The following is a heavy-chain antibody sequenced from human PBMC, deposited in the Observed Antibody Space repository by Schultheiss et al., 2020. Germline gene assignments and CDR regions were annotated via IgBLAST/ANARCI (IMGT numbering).Heavy chain of an antibody. Sequence: GSLRLACAGSGFTFSNAWMSWIRQAPGKGLEWVLAISESGGSTFYADSVKGRFTISRDNSKNTLHLQMNSLRAEDTAVYYCANYGDYYYYGMDVWGQGTTVTVSS. D-gene: IGHD4-17*01. CDR1: GFTFSNAW. J-gene: IGHJ6*02. V-gene: IGHV3-23*01. CDR3: ANYGDYYYYGMDV. CDR2: ISESGGST.